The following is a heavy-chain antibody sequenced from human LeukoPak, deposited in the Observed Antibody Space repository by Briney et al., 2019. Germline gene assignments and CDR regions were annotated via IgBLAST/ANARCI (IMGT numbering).Heavy chain of an antibody. D-gene: IGHD2-2*02. CDR3: ARLYCSSTSCHTLHYYYMDV. CDR2: IEEDGSEK. Sequence: GGSLRLSCAASGFTPSSYWMTWVRQAPGKGLEWVADIEEDGSEKYYVDSVKGRFTISRDNAKNSLYLQMNSLRAEDTALYYCARLYCSSTSCHTLHYYYMDVWGKGTTVTVSS. V-gene: IGHV3-7*01. J-gene: IGHJ6*03. CDR1: GFTPSSYW.